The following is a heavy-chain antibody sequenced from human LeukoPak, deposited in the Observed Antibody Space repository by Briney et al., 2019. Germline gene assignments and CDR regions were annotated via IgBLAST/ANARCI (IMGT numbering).Heavy chain of an antibody. V-gene: IGHV3-13*01. J-gene: IGHJ4*02. CDR2: IGTAGDT. Sequence: GGSLRLSCAASGFTFSSYDMHWVRQATGKGLEWVSAIGTAGDTYYPGSVKGRFTISRENAKNSLYLQMNSLRAEDTAVYYCARDGSSGFSHAADHWGQGTLVTVSS. D-gene: IGHD3-22*01. CDR1: GFTFSSYD. CDR3: ARDGSSGFSHAADH.